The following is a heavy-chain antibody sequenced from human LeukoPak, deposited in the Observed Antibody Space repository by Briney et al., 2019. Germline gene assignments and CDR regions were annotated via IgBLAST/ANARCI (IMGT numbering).Heavy chain of an antibody. V-gene: IGHV1-18*01. CDR3: ARDVWFGERNFDY. CDR2: ISAYNGNT. CDR1: GYTFTSYG. D-gene: IGHD3-10*01. J-gene: IGHJ4*02. Sequence: ASVKVSCKASGYTFTSYGISWVRQAPGQGLEWMGWISAYNGNTNYAQKLQGRVTMTTETSTSTGSMELRSLRSDDTAVYYCARDVWFGERNFDYWGQGTLVTVSS.